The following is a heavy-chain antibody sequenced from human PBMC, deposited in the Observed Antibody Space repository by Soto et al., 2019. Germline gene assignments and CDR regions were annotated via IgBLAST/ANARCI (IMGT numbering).Heavy chain of an antibody. CDR2: IYYSGST. CDR1: GGSISSYY. CDR3: ARERYCSSTSCPNWFDP. J-gene: IGHJ5*02. Sequence: PSETLSLTCTVSGGSISSYYWSWIRQPPGKGLEWIGYIYYSGSTNYNPSLKSRVTISVDTSKNQFSLKLSSVTAADTAVYYCARERYCSSTSCPNWFDPWGQGTLVTVS. D-gene: IGHD2-2*01. V-gene: IGHV4-59*01.